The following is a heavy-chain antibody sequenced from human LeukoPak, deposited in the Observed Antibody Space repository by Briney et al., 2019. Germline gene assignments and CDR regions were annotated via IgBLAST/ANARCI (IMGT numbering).Heavy chain of an antibody. CDR1: GFTFSSYE. D-gene: IGHD1-26*01. J-gene: IGHJ3*02. Sequence: GGSLRLSCAASGFTFSSYEMNWVRQAPGKGLEWVSYISSSGSTIYYADSVKGRFTISRDNAKNSLYLQMNSLRAEDTAVYYCASRVGNDAFDIWGQGTMVTVSS. V-gene: IGHV3-48*03. CDR2: ISSSGSTI. CDR3: ASRVGNDAFDI.